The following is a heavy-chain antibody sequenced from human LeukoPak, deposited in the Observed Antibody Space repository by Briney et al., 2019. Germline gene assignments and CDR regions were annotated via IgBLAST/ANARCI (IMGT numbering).Heavy chain of an antibody. CDR1: GFTFSSYS. CDR2: ISSSSSYI. V-gene: IGHV3-21*04. CDR3: ARTIAAAGRAFDI. J-gene: IGHJ3*02. D-gene: IGHD6-13*01. Sequence: PGGSLRLSCAASGFTFSSYSMNWVRQAPGKGLEWVSSISSSSSYIYYADSVKGRFTISRDNAKNSLYLQMNSLRAEDTALYYCARTIAAAGRAFDIWGQGTMVTVSS.